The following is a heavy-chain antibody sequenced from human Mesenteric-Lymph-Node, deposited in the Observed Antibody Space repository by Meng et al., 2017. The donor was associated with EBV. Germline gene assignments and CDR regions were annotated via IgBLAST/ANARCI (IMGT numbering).Heavy chain of an antibody. V-gene: IGHV4-4*02. J-gene: IGHJ5*02. D-gene: IGHD2-15*01. CDR1: RGTISSSSW. Sequence: LHLLDPALGAVTHSGTLSTTCLVSRGTISSSSWWRWCRQPPGKGLGWIGEGYHCWITNSNPPPSSRVTMTVDRSKTKFSLNLIPMTAADTAAYYCASAQCSGGGCPGRSWGQGTLVTVSS. CDR3: ASAQCSGGGCPGRS. CDR2: GYHCWIT.